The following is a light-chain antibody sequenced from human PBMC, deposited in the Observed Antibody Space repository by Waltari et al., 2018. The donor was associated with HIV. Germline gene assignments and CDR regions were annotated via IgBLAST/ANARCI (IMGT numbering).Light chain of an antibody. J-gene: IGLJ1*01. CDR2: GDY. CDR3: QSYDIALGGFFV. Sequence: QSVLTQPPSVYGAPGQSVTISCSGSASNIGTNYDVNWYQHFPGAAPKLLIFGDYNRPSGVPDRFSGSKSGTSASLAITGLQPEDEAEYYCQSYDIALGGFFVFGTGT. CDR1: ASNIGTNYD. V-gene: IGLV1-40*01.